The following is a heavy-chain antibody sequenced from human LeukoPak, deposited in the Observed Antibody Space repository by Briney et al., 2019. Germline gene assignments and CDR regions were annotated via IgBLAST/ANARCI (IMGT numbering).Heavy chain of an antibody. CDR2: ISYDGSNK. CDR1: GFTFSSYA. J-gene: IGHJ4*02. CDR3: ARSGVGPFDY. V-gene: IGHV3-30*04. D-gene: IGHD1-26*01. Sequence: WGSLRLSCAASGFTFSSYAMSWIRQAPGKGLEWVAVISYDGSNKYYADSVKGRFTISRDNSKNTLYLQMNSLRAEDTAVYYCARSGVGPFDYWGQGTLVTVSS.